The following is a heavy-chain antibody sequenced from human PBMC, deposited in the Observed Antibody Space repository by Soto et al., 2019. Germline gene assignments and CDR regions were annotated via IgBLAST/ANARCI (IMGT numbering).Heavy chain of an antibody. CDR1: GTSFSTSGVG. CDR2: IYWNDDK. Sequence: GPTLVNPTQTLTLTSTLSGTSFSTSGVGLGWICKTPGKALEWLALIYWNDDKHYSPSLKRRLTITKDTSKNQAVLTKTNMDPVDTATYYRARGLAMLPVFALDVWGRGTVFIFS. V-gene: IGHV2-5*01. J-gene: IGHJ3*01. D-gene: IGHD3-16*01. CDR3: ARGLAMLPVFALDV.